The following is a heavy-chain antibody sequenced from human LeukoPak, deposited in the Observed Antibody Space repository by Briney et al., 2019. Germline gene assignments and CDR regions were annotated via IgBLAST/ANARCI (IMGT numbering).Heavy chain of an antibody. CDR2: IYYSGTT. Sequence: SETLSLTCTVSGGSIRKYYWRWVRQPPGKGLEWIWYIYYSGTTNYNPSLKSRVTIAVEPSKNQFSLKLSSATAADTAVYYCARRSLITGTTDYWGQGILVTVSS. CDR1: GGSIRKYY. D-gene: IGHD1-7*01. J-gene: IGHJ4*02. V-gene: IGHV4-59*01. CDR3: ARRSLITGTTDY.